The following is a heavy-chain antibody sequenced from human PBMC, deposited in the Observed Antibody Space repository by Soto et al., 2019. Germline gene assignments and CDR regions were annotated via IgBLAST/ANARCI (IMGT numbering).Heavy chain of an antibody. CDR1: GFNFSDYY. J-gene: IGHJ4*02. V-gene: IGHV3-11*01. CDR2: ITGSGNTI. D-gene: IGHD1-26*01. Sequence: QVQLVESGGGLVKPGGSLRLSCAASGFNFSDYYMSWIRQAPGKGLEWISYITGSGNTIYSADSVRGRFTISRDNAKNSLYLQLNSLRAEDTAVYYCAREGVGTTADSWGQGTLITVSS. CDR3: AREGVGTTADS.